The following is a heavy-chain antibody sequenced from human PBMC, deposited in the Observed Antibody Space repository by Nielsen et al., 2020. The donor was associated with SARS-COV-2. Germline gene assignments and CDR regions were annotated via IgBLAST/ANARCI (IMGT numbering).Heavy chain of an antibody. CDR1: GFTFSSYG. D-gene: IGHD3-22*01. J-gene: IGHJ3*02. CDR3: ARDQLFYDSSGYDDAFDI. V-gene: IGHV3-33*08. CDR2: IWYDGSNK. Sequence: GGSLRLSCAVSGFTFSSYGMHWVRQAPGKGLEWVAVIWYDGSNKYYADSVKGRFTISRDNSKNTLYLQMNSLRAEDTAVYYCARDQLFYDSSGYDDAFDIWGQGTMVTVSS.